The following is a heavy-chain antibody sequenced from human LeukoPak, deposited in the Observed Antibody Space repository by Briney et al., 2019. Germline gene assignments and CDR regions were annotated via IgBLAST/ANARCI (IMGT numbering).Heavy chain of an antibody. J-gene: IGHJ6*03. Sequence: SETLSLTCTGSGGSISSYYWSWIRQPPGKGLEWIGYIYYSGSTNYNPSLKSRVTISVDTSKNQFSLKLSSVTAADTAVYYCARVQLEPIYYYYYMDVWGKGTTVTVSS. D-gene: IGHD6-6*01. V-gene: IGHV4-59*01. CDR3: ARVQLEPIYYYYYMDV. CDR1: GGSISSYY. CDR2: IYYSGST.